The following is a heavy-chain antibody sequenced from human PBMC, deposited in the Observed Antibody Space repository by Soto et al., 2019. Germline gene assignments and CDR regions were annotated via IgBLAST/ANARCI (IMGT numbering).Heavy chain of an antibody. Sequence: QVQLQQSGPGLVKPSQTLSLTCAISEDSVSSNSAAWNWIRQSPSRGLEWLGRTYYRSKWYNDYAVSVKSRITINPDTSKNQFSLQLNSVTPEDTAVYYCAREYSSSSADYYYYYGMDVWGQGTTVTVSS. CDR3: AREYSSSSADYYYYYGMDV. V-gene: IGHV6-1*01. CDR2: TYYRSKWYN. J-gene: IGHJ6*02. D-gene: IGHD6-6*01. CDR1: EDSVSSNSAA.